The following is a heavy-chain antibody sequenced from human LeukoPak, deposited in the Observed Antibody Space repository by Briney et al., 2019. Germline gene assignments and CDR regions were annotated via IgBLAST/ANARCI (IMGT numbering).Heavy chain of an antibody. Sequence: SETLSLTCAVSGGSISSGGYSWSCIRQPPGKGLEWIGYIYHSGSTYYNPSLKSRVTISVDTSKNQFSLKLRSVTAADTAVYYCARASYSSSPFDYWGQGTLVTVSS. J-gene: IGHJ4*02. D-gene: IGHD6-13*01. CDR2: IYHSGST. V-gene: IGHV4-30-2*01. CDR3: ARASYSSSPFDY. CDR1: GGSISSGGYS.